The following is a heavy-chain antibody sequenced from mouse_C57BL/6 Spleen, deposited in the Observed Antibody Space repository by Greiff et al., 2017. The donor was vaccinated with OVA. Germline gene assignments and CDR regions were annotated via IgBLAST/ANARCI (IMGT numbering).Heavy chain of an antibody. CDR2: IYPRSGNT. D-gene: IGHD2-4*01. J-gene: IGHJ3*01. V-gene: IGHV1-81*01. Sequence: VQLQQSGAELARPGASVKLSCKASGYTFTSYGISWVKQRTGQGLEWIGEIYPRSGNTYYNEKFKGKATLTADKSSSTAYMELRSLTSEDSAVYFCARTLYYDYDGGLFAYWGQGTLVTVSA. CDR1: GYTFTSYG. CDR3: ARTLYYDYDGGLFAY.